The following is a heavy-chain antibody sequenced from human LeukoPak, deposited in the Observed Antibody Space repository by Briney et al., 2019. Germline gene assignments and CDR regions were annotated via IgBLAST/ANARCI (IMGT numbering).Heavy chain of an antibody. J-gene: IGHJ3*02. CDR2: ISSSSSNI. D-gene: IGHD2-21*02. CDR1: GFTFSDYY. V-gene: IGHV3-11*04. CDR3: ARGLAYCGGDCYRAFDI. Sequence: GGSLRLSCAASGFTFSDYYMSWIRQAPGKGLEWVSYISSSSSNILYADSVKGRFTISRDNAKNSLYLQMNSLRAEDTAVYYCARGLAYCGGDCYRAFDIWGQGTMVTVSS.